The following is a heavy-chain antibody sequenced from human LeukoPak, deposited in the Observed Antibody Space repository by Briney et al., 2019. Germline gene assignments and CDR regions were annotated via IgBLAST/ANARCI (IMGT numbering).Heavy chain of an antibody. CDR2: IYYSGST. J-gene: IGHJ4*02. V-gene: IGHV4-59*01. Sequence: PSETLSLTCTVSGGSISSYYWSWIRQPPGKGLEWIGYIYYSGSTNYNPSLKSRVTISVDTSKNQFSLKLSSVTAADTAVYYCARVEMATIAPTLDYWGQGTLVTVSS. CDR1: GGSISSYY. CDR3: ARVEMATIAPTLDY. D-gene: IGHD5-24*01.